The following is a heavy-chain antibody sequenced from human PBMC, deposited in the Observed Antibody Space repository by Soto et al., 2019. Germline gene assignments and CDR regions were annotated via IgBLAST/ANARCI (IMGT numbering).Heavy chain of an antibody. CDR1: GGSISSRGYY. J-gene: IGHJ5*02. CDR3: ATSNWFDP. V-gene: IGHV4-39*01. Sequence: QLQLQESGPGLVKPSETLSLTCTVSGGSISSRGYYWGWIRQPPGKGLEWIGTIYYSGSTYYNPSLKSRVTISVDTSQNQFSLKLSSATAADTAVYYCATSNWFDPWGQGTLVTVSS. CDR2: IYYSGST.